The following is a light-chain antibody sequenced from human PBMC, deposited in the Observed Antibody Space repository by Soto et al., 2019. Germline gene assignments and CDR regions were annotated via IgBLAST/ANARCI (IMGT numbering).Light chain of an antibody. CDR2: GAS. J-gene: IGKJ3*01. CDR1: QSINSRY. CDR3: QQFGSSPGFT. V-gene: IGKV3-20*01. Sequence: EIVLTQSPGTLSLSPGERATLSCRASQSINSRYLAWYQQKPGQAPRLLIYGASSRATGIPDRFSGSGSGTDFTLTISRLEPEDLAVYYCQQFGSSPGFTFGPGTIVDI.